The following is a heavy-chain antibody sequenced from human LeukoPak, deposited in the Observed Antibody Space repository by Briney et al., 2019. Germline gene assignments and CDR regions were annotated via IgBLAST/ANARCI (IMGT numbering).Heavy chain of an antibody. J-gene: IGHJ6*04. CDR1: GFTFSETW. CDR3: AELGITMIGGV. D-gene: IGHD3-10*02. V-gene: IGHV3-7*01. CDR2: IKSDGSEK. Sequence: GGSLRLSCAASGFTFSETWMTWVRQAPGKGLEWVANIKSDGSEKYYVDSVKGRFTISRDNAKNSLYLQMNSLRAEDTAVYYCAELGITMIGGVWGKGTTVTVSS.